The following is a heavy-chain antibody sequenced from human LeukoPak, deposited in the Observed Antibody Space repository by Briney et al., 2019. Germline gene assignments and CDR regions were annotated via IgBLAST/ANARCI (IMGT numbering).Heavy chain of an antibody. Sequence: GGSLSLSCAASGFTFSSYSMNWVRQAPGKGLGWVSSISSSSYIYYADSVKGRFTISRDNAKSSLYLQMNSLRAEDTAVYYCARDLADYDFWSGYRPPWGQGTLVTVSS. J-gene: IGHJ5*02. D-gene: IGHD3-3*01. V-gene: IGHV3-21*01. CDR3: ARDLADYDFWSGYRPP. CDR2: ISSSSYI. CDR1: GFTFSSYS.